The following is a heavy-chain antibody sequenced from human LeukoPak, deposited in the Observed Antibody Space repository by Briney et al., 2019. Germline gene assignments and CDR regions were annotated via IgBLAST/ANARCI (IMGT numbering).Heavy chain of an antibody. V-gene: IGHV3-30*18. J-gene: IGHJ6*02. CDR1: GFTFSSYG. CDR2: ISYDGSNN. Sequence: GGSLRLSCAASGFTFSSYGMHWVRQAPGKELEWVAVISYDGSNNYCADSVKGRFTISRDNSKNTLYLQMNSLRAEDTAVYYCAKEGYYYDSSGYNYYYGMDVWGQGTTVTVSS. D-gene: IGHD3-22*01. CDR3: AKEGYYYDSSGYNYYYGMDV.